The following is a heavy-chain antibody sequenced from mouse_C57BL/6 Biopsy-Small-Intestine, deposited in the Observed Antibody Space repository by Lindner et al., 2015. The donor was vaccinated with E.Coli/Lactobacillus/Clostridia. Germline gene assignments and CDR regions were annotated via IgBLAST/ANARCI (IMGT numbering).Heavy chain of an antibody. Sequence: VQLQESGAELVKPGASVKMSCKASGYTFTTYPLEWMKQNHGKSLEWIGDFHPFNDDTKYNEKFKGKATLTVEKSSSTVYLELSRLTSDDSAVYYCARGSNLGNMDYWGQGTSVTVSS. J-gene: IGHJ4*01. CDR3: ARGSNLGNMDY. CDR2: FHPFNDDT. CDR1: GYTFTTYP. D-gene: IGHD2-5*01. V-gene: IGHV1-47*01.